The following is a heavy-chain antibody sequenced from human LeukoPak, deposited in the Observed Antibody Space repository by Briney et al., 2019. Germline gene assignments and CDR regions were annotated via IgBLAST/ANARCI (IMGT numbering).Heavy chain of an antibody. V-gene: IGHV4-59*01. J-gene: IGHJ6*03. CDR1: GGSISSYY. Sequence: SETLSLTCTVSGGSISSYYWCWIRQPPGKGLEWIGYIYYSGSTNYNPSLKSRVTISVDTSKNQFSLKLSSVTAADTAVYYCARERAPVGATYYYYYYMDVWGKGTTVTVSS. CDR3: ARERAPVGATYYYYYYMDV. CDR2: IYYSGST. D-gene: IGHD1-26*01.